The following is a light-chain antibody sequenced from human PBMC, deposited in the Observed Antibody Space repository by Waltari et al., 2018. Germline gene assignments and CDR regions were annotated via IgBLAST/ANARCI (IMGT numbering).Light chain of an antibody. CDR3: CSYSDSDVV. V-gene: IGLV2-23*01. Sequence: QSALTQPASVSGSPGQSITISCTGTSSDVGSYNLVSWYQQHPGEAPKLIIYEGFKRPAGVSNRFSGSKSGNTASLTISGLQAGDEADYYCCSYSDSDVVFGGGTKLTVL. CDR2: EGF. J-gene: IGLJ2*01. CDR1: SSDVGSYNL.